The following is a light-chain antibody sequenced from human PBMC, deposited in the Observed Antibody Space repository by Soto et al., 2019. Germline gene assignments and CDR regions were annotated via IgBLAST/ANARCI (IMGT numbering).Light chain of an antibody. CDR3: QVRDSSSDVV. CDR2: DDS. V-gene: IGLV3-21*02. Sequence: SYELTQPPSVSVAPGQTARITCGGNNIGSKSVHWYQQKPRQAPVLVVYDDSDRPSGIPERFSGSNSGNTATLTISRVEAGDEADYYCQVRDSSSDVVFGGGTKLTVL. CDR1: NIGSKS. J-gene: IGLJ2*01.